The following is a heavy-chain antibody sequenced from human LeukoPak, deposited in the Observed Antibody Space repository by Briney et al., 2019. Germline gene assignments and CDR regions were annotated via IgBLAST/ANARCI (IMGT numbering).Heavy chain of an antibody. CDR2: IYSGGTI. J-gene: IGHJ3*01. CDR3: VRVVHHLFYSDSSGYYGDAFDV. CDR1: GFSVRTNY. V-gene: IGHV3-53*01. D-gene: IGHD3-22*01. Sequence: PGGSLRLSCAASGFSVRTNYMSWVRQAPGKGLEWVSVIYSGGTIRYADSVKGRFTISRDNSRDTLHLQMNSLRVDDTAVYYCVRVVHHLFYSDSSGYYGDAFDVWGQGTVVTVSS.